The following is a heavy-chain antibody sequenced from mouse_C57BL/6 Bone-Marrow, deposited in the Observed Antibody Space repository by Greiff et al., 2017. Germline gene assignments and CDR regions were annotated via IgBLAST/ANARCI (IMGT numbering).Heavy chain of an antibody. V-gene: IGHV1-39*01. CDR3: ARSYVSSYWYIDV. CDR2: LNPTYGTT. Sequence: EVQLQQSGAELVKPGASVKLSCKASGYSFTDYNMNWVKQSPGQSLEWIGVLNPTYGTTSYNQKFKGKATLTVDKSSSTAYMQLNSLTSEDSAFYYSARSYVSSYWYIDVWGTGTTVTVSS. CDR1: GYSFTDYN. J-gene: IGHJ1*03. D-gene: IGHD1-1*01.